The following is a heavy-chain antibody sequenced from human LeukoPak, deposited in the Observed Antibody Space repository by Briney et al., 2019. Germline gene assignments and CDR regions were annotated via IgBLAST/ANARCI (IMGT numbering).Heavy chain of an antibody. CDR3: ARDFSGDYYFDY. Sequence: GGSLRLSCVASGYTFSANGMHWVRQAPGKGLEWVGMISYDGSDEYYADSVKGRFTISRDDSENTLYLQINSLRVEDTAVYYCARDFSGDYYFDYWGQGTLVTVSS. CDR1: GYTFSANG. CDR2: ISYDGSDE. D-gene: IGHD7-27*01. J-gene: IGHJ4*02. V-gene: IGHV3-33*01.